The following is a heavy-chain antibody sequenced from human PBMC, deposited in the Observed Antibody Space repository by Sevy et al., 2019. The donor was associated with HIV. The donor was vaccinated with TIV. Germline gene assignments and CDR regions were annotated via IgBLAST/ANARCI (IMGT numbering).Heavy chain of an antibody. V-gene: IGHV4-34*01. CDR3: ARGEVVPAAIGLGGFDY. J-gene: IGHJ4*02. Sequence: SDTLSLTCAVYGGSFSGYYWSWIRQPPGKGLEWIGEINHSGSTNYNPSLKSRVTISVDTSKNQFSLKLSSVTAADTAVYYCARGEVVPAAIGLGGFDYWGQGTLVTVSS. CDR1: GGSFSGYY. D-gene: IGHD2-2*02. CDR2: INHSGST.